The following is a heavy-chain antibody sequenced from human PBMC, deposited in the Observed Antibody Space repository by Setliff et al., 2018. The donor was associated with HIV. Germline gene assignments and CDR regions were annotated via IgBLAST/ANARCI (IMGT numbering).Heavy chain of an antibody. D-gene: IGHD6-13*01. CDR3: ARLLRSGYSTTWYEGGAAWWFDP. CDR1: GGSMNSHY. V-gene: IGHV4-59*08. CDR2: IYYSVST. Sequence: SETLSLTCTVSGGSMNSHYWSWIRQSPGRGLEWIGYIYYSVSTKYNPSLKSRVSMSIDMSKNQFSLNLSSVTAADTAVYYCARLLRSGYSTTWYEGGAAWWFDPWGQGTLVTVSS. J-gene: IGHJ5*02.